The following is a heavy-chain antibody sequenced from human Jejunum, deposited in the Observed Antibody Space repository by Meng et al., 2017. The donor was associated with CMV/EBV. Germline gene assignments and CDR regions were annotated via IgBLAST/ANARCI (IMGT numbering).Heavy chain of an antibody. CDR2: FDPEDGET. CDR3: ATQRYYYDSSTYFNY. J-gene: IGHJ4*02. Sequence: SGYTLTEFSLHWVRQAPGKGLEWMGGFDPEDGETIYAQKFQGRVTMTEDTYTDPAYMELSSLRSEDTAVYYCATQRYYYDSSTYFNYWGQGTLVTVSS. V-gene: IGHV1-24*01. CDR1: GYTLTEFS. D-gene: IGHD3-22*01.